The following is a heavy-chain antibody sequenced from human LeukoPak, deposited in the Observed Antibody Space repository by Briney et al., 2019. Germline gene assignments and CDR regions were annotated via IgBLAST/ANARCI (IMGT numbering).Heavy chain of an antibody. D-gene: IGHD3-10*01. CDR3: ARQGPLPGVYGSGSFYY. CDR2: IYYSGST. CDR1: GGSISSSSYY. V-gene: IGHV4-39*01. Sequence: SETLSLTCTVSGGSISSSSYYWGWIRQPPGKGLEWIGSIYYSGSTYYNPSLKSRVTISVDTSKNQFSLKLSSVTAADTAVYYCARQGPLPGVYGSGSFYYWGQGTLVTVSS. J-gene: IGHJ4*02.